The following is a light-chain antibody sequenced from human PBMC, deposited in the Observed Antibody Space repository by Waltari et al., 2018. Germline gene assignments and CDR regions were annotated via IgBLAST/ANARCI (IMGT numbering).Light chain of an antibody. J-gene: IGLJ1*01. CDR2: GNS. Sequence: SVLTQPPSVSGAPGQRVTISCTGSSSTIGPPYDVHWYQHHPGTAPKLLIYGNSHRPSGVPDRFSGSKSGTSASLAITGLQAEDEAGYYCQSYDSSLSGYVFGTGTKVTVL. CDR3: QSYDSSLSGYV. CDR1: SSTIGPPYD. V-gene: IGLV1-40*01.